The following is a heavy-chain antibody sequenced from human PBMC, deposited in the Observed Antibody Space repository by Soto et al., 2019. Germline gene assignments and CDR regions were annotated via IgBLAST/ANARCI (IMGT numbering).Heavy chain of an antibody. CDR1: VASFSSYY. CDR2: IYYIGAY. D-gene: IGHD4-4*01. J-gene: IGHJ4*02. CDR3: AKDLGTVTTIPDY. Sequence: PSETLSLTCSVSVASFSSYYWSWVRQPPGKGLEWIGYIYYIGAYNYNPSLKSRVTISVDTSKNQFSLYLQMNSLRAEDTAVYYCAKDLGTVTTIPDYWGQGTLVTVSS. V-gene: IGHV4-59*01.